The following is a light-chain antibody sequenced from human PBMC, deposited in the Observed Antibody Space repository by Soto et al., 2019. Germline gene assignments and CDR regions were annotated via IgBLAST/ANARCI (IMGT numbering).Light chain of an antibody. CDR1: QTVSSRF. CDR3: QQYNNWPLIT. V-gene: IGKV3-20*01. CDR2: GAL. Sequence: EIVLTQSPGTLSLSPGERPTLSCRASQTVSSRFLAWYQQKPGQAQRLLIYGALSRATGIPDRFSGSGSGTEFTLTISSLQSEDFAVYYCQQYNNWPLITFGQGTRLEIK. J-gene: IGKJ5*01.